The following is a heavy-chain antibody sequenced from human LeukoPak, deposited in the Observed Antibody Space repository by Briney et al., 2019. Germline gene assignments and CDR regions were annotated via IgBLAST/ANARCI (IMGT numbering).Heavy chain of an antibody. D-gene: IGHD3-22*01. CDR3: ARGMDYYDNRGYTTDS. CDR2: LNSDGSST. J-gene: IGHJ4*02. V-gene: IGHV3-74*01. Sequence: PGGSLRLSCAASGFTFSTYWMHWVRQVPGKGLVWASRLNSDGSSTTYADSVKGRFTISRDNAKNTLYLQMNGLRVEDTAVYFCARGMDYYDNRGYTTDSWGQGTLVTVSS. CDR1: GFTFSTYW.